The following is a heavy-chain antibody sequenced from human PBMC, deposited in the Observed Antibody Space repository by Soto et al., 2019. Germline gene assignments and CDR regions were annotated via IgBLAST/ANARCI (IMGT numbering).Heavy chain of an antibody. J-gene: IGHJ5*02. CDR2: ISYTGST. CDR1: GGSIDDGYYY. Sequence: SETLSLTCSVSGGSIDDGYYYWNWIRQPPGKGLEWIGHISYTGSTYYNPSLKSRVTISVDTSKNQFSLKLSSVTAADTAVYYCARQARPNWFDPWGQGTLVTVSS. D-gene: IGHD6-6*01. CDR3: ARQARPNWFDP. V-gene: IGHV4-39*01.